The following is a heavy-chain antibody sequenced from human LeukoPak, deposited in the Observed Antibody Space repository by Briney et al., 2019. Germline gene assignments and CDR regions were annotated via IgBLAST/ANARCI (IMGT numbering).Heavy chain of an antibody. D-gene: IGHD2/OR15-2a*01. CDR2: INPSGGST. J-gene: IGHJ5*02. Sequence: ASVKVSCKASGYTFTSYYMHWVRQAPGQGLEWMGIINPSGGSTSYAQKFQGRVTMTRDTSTSTVYKKLSSLRSEDTAMYYCAREWAGIFGSSWGQGTLVTVSS. CDR1: GYTFTSYY. CDR3: AREWAGIFGSS. V-gene: IGHV1-46*01.